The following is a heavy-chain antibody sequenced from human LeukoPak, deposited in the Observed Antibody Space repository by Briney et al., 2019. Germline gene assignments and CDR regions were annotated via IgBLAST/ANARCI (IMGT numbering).Heavy chain of an antibody. CDR2: ISSSSSYI. D-gene: IGHD1-26*01. Sequence: GGSLRLSCAASGFTFSSYSMNWVRQAPGKGLEWVSSISSSSSYIYYADSVKGRFTISRDNAKNSLYLQMNSLRAEDTAVYYCARDQDSGSYGFDYWGQGTLVTVPS. CDR1: GFTFSSYS. CDR3: ARDQDSGSYGFDY. V-gene: IGHV3-21*01. J-gene: IGHJ4*02.